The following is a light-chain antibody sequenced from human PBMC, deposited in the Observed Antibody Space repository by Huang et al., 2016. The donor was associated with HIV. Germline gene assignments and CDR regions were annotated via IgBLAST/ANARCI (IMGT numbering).Light chain of an antibody. CDR2: DTS. Sequence: IVLTQSPATLFWYPGERVTLSCRASQRVGNYIAWYQQHPGQSPKLLIYDTSNRATGTPVRFSGSGSGTDFTLTISSLESEDFAVYYCQQRSSGVTFGGGTKVQVK. CDR3: QQRSSGVT. V-gene: IGKV3-11*01. CDR1: QRVGNY. J-gene: IGKJ4*01.